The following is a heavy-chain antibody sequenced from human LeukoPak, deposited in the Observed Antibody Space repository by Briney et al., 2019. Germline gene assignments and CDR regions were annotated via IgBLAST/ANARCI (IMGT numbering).Heavy chain of an antibody. J-gene: IGHJ6*03. Sequence: GGSLRLSCAASGFTFSSYGMSWVRQAPGKGLEWVSVIYSGGSTYYADSVKGRFTISRDNSKNTLYLQMNSLRAEDTAVYYCATSGGTSHYYYYMDVWGKGTTVTISS. CDR1: GFTFSSYG. D-gene: IGHD3-10*01. V-gene: IGHV3-66*01. CDR2: IYSGGST. CDR3: ATSGGTSHYYYYMDV.